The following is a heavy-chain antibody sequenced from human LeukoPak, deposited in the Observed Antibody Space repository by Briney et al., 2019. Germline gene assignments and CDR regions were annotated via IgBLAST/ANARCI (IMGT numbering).Heavy chain of an antibody. CDR3: ARYRIEIRNWKAFDI. D-gene: IGHD5-24*01. V-gene: IGHV4-30-4*01. J-gene: IGHJ3*02. CDR2: IYFTGST. CDR1: GFTFSSGYFY. Sequence: SGSLTLSCTASGFTFSSGYFYWSCHAPPQGKDWVWSVYIYFTGSTYYNPSLKSRVTIAIDTSKNHFSLKLSSVTATDTAVYDCARYRIEIRNWKAFDIGGQGTMVTVSA.